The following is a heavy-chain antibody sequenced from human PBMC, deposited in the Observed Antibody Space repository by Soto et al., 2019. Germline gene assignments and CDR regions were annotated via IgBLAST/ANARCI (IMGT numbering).Heavy chain of an antibody. CDR3: ARSFYDLSTATGGHWFDP. J-gene: IGHJ5*02. CDR2: IFYSGTT. V-gene: IGHV4-31*03. CDR1: GGSINTAGYY. Sequence: PSATLSITCTVSGGSINTAGYYWNWVLHSPGKGLEWIGYIFYSGTTYYNPSLESRLTMSLDKSKNHFSLRLSSVTAADTAYYYCARSFYDLSTATGGHWFDPWGHGTLVTVYS. D-gene: IGHD3-9*01.